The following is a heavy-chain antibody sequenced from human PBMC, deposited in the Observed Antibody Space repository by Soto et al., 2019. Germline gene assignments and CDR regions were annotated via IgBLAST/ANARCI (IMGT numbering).Heavy chain of an antibody. Sequence: SGPTLVNPTQTLTLTCTVSGFSLSTSGVGVGWIRQPPGKALEWLALIYWDDYKHYSPSLKSRLIITRGASKNQVVLTVTNLDPVDTGTYYCAFTRGYCTTTSCHNWSVSWGQGTLVTVSS. CDR2: IYWDDYK. CDR3: AFTRGYCTTTSCHNWSVS. D-gene: IGHD2-2*01. J-gene: IGHJ5*01. V-gene: IGHV2-5*02. CDR1: GFSLSTSGVG.